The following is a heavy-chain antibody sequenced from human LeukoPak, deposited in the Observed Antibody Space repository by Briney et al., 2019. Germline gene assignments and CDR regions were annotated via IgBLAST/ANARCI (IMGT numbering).Heavy chain of an antibody. CDR2: IYYSGST. J-gene: IGHJ5*02. CDR3: ARAQYSGYDSWFDP. Sequence: SETLSLTCTVSGGSISSSSYYWGWIRQPPGKGLEWIGSIYYSGSTYYNPSLKSRVTISVDTSKNQFSLKLSSVTAADTAVYYCARAQYSGYDSWFDPWGQGTLVTVSS. V-gene: IGHV4-39*07. D-gene: IGHD5-12*01. CDR1: GGSISSSSYY.